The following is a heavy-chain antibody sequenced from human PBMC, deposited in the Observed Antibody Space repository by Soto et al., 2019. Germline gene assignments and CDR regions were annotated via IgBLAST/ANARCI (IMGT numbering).Heavy chain of an antibody. CDR1: GFTFSDYW. CDR2: INQDGTEK. CDR3: SPSLDY. V-gene: IGHV3-7*01. Sequence: GGSLRLSCAASGFTFSDYWMDWVRQAPGKGLEWVANINQDGTEKHYVDSVKGRFTISRDNAKNSLYLQMSSLPAADSALYYCSPSLDYWGPGTLLTVSS. J-gene: IGHJ4*02.